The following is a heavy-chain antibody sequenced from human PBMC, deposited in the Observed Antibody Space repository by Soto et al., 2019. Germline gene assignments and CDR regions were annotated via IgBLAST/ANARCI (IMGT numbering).Heavy chain of an antibody. CDR2: IYFSGST. V-gene: IGHV4-59*01. Sequence: QVQLQESGPGLVKPSETLSLTCTVSGGSISSYYWSWIRQPPGKALEWIGYIYFSGSTNYNPSLKSRVTISVDTSKNQFSLKLSSVTAADTAMYYCARGRSGWGQDAFDIWGQGTMVTVSS. CDR1: GGSISSYY. D-gene: IGHD6-19*01. CDR3: ARGRSGWGQDAFDI. J-gene: IGHJ3*02.